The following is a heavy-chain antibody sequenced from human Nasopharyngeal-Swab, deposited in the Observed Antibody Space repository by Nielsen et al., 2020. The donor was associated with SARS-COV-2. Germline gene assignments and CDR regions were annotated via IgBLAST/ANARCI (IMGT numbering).Heavy chain of an antibody. CDR3: AREVVGGLVDS. CDR1: GGSISSGSIRRYY. V-gene: IGHV4-61*01. J-gene: IGHJ4*02. D-gene: IGHD1-26*01. Sequence: SETLSLTCTVSGGSISSGSIRRYYWSWIRQPTGKGLEWIGYFSYTGITNYNPSLKSRVTISVDMSKNQFSLKLSSVAAADTAVYYCAREVVGGLVDSWGQGTLVTVSS. CDR2: FSYTGIT.